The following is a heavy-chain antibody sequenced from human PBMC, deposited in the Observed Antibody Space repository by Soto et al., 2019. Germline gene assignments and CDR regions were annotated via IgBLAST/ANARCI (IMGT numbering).Heavy chain of an antibody. V-gene: IGHV3-7*01. J-gene: IGHJ6*02. CDR3: ARVPGNAAYYYYYGMDV. Sequence: GGSLRLSCAASGFTFSSYWMSWVHQAPGKGLEWVANIKQDGSEKYYVDSVKGRFTISRDNAKNSLYLQMNSLRAEDTAVYYCARVPGNAAYYYYYGMDVWGQGTTVTVSS. D-gene: IGHD4-4*01. CDR2: IKQDGSEK. CDR1: GFTFSSYW.